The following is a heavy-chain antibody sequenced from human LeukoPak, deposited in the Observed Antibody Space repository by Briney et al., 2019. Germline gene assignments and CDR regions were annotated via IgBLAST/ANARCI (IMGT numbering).Heavy chain of an antibody. V-gene: IGHV4-59*01. CDR2: ISYRGRN. Sequence: PSETLSLTCTVSGGPITGYCWSWIRQPPGKGLEWMGYISYRGRNNYNPYLVSGVTTSVDTSKKQFSLKLSSVTAADTGVYYCARHYSSNWYDAFHFWGERTMVSVSS. CDR1: GGPITGYC. D-gene: IGHD6-13*01. J-gene: IGHJ3*01. CDR3: ARHYSSNWYDAFHF.